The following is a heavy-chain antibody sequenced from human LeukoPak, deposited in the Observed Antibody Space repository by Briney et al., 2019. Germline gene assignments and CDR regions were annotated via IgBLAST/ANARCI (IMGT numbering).Heavy chain of an antibody. CDR3: ARARGDYYDSSGYYSAFDY. J-gene: IGHJ4*02. Sequence: PSETLSLTCAVYGGPFSGYYWSWVRQPPGKGLEWIGEINHSGRANYKPSLKSRVTISVDMSMNQFSLKLNSVPAADTVVYYCARARGDYYDSSGYYSAFDYWGQGTLVTVSS. D-gene: IGHD3-22*01. CDR2: INHSGRA. CDR1: GGPFSGYY. V-gene: IGHV4-34*01.